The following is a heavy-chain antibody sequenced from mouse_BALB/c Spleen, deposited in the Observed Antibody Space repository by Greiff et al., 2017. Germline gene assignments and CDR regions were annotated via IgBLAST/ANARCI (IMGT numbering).Heavy chain of an antibody. Sequence: DVHLVESGGGLVKPGGSLKLSCAASGFTFSSYAMSWVRQTPEKRLEWVASISSGGSTYYPDSVKGRFTISRDNARNILYLQMSSLRSEDTAMYYCARGYGSSLFDYWGQGTTLTVSS. CDR1: GFTFSSYA. CDR2: ISSGGST. D-gene: IGHD1-1*01. CDR3: ARGYGSSLFDY. V-gene: IGHV5-6-5*01. J-gene: IGHJ2*01.